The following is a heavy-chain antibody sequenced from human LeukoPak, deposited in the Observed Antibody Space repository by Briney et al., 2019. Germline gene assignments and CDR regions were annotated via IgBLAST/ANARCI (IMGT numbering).Heavy chain of an antibody. D-gene: IGHD3-9*01. V-gene: IGHV4-59*01. CDR3: ARETGYHAPFYDYYYYYMDV. Sequence: KPSETLSLTCAVYGGSFSGYYWNWIRQPPGKGLEWIGYIYYSGSTNYNPSLKSRATISVDTSKNQFSLKLSSVTAADTAVYYCARETGYHAPFYDYYYYYMDVWGKGTTVTISS. CDR2: IYYSGST. J-gene: IGHJ6*03. CDR1: GGSFSGYY.